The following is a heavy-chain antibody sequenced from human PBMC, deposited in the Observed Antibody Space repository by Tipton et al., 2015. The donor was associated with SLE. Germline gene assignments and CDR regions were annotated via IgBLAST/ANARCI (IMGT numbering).Heavy chain of an antibody. CDR2: ISSDGDSV. CDR1: GFTFSDYY. D-gene: IGHD7-27*01. V-gene: IGHV3-11*01. J-gene: IGHJ4*02. CDR3: AKGGTGKFDY. Sequence: GSLRLSCAASGFTFSDYYMNWVRQVPGKGLEWLSYISSDGDSVHYADSVKGRFTISRDNSKNMLYLQMNSLRVEDTAVYYCAKGGTGKFDYWGQGTLVTVSS.